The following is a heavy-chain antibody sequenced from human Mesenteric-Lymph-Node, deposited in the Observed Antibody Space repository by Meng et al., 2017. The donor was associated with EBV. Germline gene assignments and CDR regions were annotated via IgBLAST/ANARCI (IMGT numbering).Heavy chain of an antibody. J-gene: IGHJ4*02. V-gene: IGHV3-11*01. CDR2: ISSSGSTI. CDR1: GFTFSNDY. D-gene: IGHD5-18*01. CDR3: TTFSPRLLGY. Sequence: QRGVSGESLVVPDGPLLLSCVASGFTFSNDYMSWIRQAPGKGLEWVSYISSSGSTIYYADSVKGRFTISRDNAKNSLYLQMNSLRAEDTAVYYCTTFSPRLLGYWGQGTLVTVSS.